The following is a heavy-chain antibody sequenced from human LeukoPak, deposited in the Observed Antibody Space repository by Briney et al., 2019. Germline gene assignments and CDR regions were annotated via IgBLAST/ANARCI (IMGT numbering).Heavy chain of an antibody. D-gene: IGHD2-15*01. V-gene: IGHV5-51*01. CDR2: IYPGDSET. CDR3: ATGRNLGYCSGGSCYTLDFDY. Sequence: GESLKISCKGSGYSFTNYWIGWVRQMPGKGLEWMWIIYPGDSETRYSPSFQGQVTISADKSISTSYLQWSSLKGSDTDMYYCATGRNLGYCSGGSCYTLDFDYWGQGTLVTVSS. J-gene: IGHJ4*02. CDR1: GYSFTNYW.